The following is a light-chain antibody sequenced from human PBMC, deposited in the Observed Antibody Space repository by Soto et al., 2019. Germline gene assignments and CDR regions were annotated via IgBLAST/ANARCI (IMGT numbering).Light chain of an antibody. Sequence: EILLTQSPGTLSLSPGERATLSCMASQSVSSTYLSWYQLKPGQAPRLLIYGASSRATGIPDRFSGSGSGTDFALTISRLEPEDFAVYYCQQYGFSFRAFGQGTKV. CDR3: QQYGFSFRA. V-gene: IGKV3-20*01. J-gene: IGKJ1*01. CDR1: QSVSSTY. CDR2: GAS.